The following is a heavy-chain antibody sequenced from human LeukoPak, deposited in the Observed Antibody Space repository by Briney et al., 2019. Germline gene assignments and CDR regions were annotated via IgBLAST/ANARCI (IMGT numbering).Heavy chain of an antibody. D-gene: IGHD4-17*01. CDR2: IYYSGST. CDR1: GASISSSSYY. Sequence: SETLSLTCTVSGASISSSSYYWGWIRQPPGKGLEWIGSIYYSGSTYYNPSLKSRVTISVDTSKNQFSLKLSSVTAADTAVYYCGNALTVTTEYWGQGTLVTVSS. J-gene: IGHJ4*02. CDR3: GNALTVTTEY. V-gene: IGHV4-39*01.